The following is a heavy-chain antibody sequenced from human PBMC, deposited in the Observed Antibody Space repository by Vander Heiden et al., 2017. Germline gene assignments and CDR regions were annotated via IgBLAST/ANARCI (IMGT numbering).Heavy chain of an antibody. CDR3: FAGYNDIDY. V-gene: IGHV3-11*01. Sequence: QVQLVESGGGLVKPGGSLRPSCAASGFIFDNYYMSWIRLAPGKGLEWVSYINRDSTTIYYTDSVQGRFTISRDNAKNSLYLQMNSLRAEDTAVYYCFAGYNDIDYWGQGTLVTVSS. D-gene: IGHD5-12*01. CDR1: GFIFDNYY. CDR2: INRDSTTI. J-gene: IGHJ4*02.